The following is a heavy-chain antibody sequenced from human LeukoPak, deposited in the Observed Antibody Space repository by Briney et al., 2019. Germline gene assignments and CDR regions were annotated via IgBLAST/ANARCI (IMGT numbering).Heavy chain of an antibody. V-gene: IGHV3-74*01. CDR3: ATDYFGSVNY. Sequence: GGSLRLSCAASGFTFSTSWMHWVRYAPGKGLVWVSRINTDGSSTSYADSVKGRFTISRDNSKNTLYLQMNSLRAEDTAVYYCATDYFGSVNYWGQGTLVTVPS. D-gene: IGHD3-10*01. CDR2: INTDGSST. CDR1: GFTFSTSW. J-gene: IGHJ4*02.